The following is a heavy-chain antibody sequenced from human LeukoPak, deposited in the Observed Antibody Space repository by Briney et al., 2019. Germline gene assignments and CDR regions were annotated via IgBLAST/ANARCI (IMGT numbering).Heavy chain of an antibody. Sequence: GGSLRLSCTVSGFTFSDYAMHWLRQAPGKGLEWVAMISCNGVRKDYADSMQGRFTISRDNSENTLYLQISSLRAEDTAVYYCARDPSGDFDSNGPGYYFTSWGQGTLVTVSS. CDR1: GFTFSDYA. CDR3: ARDPSGDFDSNGPGYYFTS. J-gene: IGHJ5*02. V-gene: IGHV3-30-3*01. D-gene: IGHD3-22*01. CDR2: ISCNGVRK.